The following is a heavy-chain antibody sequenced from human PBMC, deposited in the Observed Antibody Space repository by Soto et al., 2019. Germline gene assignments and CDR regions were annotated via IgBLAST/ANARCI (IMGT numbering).Heavy chain of an antibody. D-gene: IGHD2-2*01. Sequence: GGSLRLSCAASGFTFSSYSMNWVRQAPGKGLEWVSYISSSSSTIYCADSVKGRFTISRDNAKNSLYLQMNSLRAEDTAVYYRARDRYCSSTSCFDFDYWGQGTLVTVSS. CDR3: ARDRYCSSTSCFDFDY. CDR1: GFTFSSYS. CDR2: ISSSSSTI. J-gene: IGHJ4*02. V-gene: IGHV3-48*01.